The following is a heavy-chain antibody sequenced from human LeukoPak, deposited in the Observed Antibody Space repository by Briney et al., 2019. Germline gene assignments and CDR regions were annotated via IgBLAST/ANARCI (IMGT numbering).Heavy chain of an antibody. Sequence: SGGSLRLSCAASGFTFRANWMTWVRQAPGEGLEWVANIKQDGSEKQYVDSVRGRFTVSRDNAKNSLYLQMNSLRVEDTAVYFCAREGGYCSSGSCFMDVWGKGTTVIVSS. CDR3: AREGGYCSSGSCFMDV. CDR1: GFTFRANW. D-gene: IGHD2-15*01. J-gene: IGHJ6*03. V-gene: IGHV3-7*01. CDR2: IKQDGSEK.